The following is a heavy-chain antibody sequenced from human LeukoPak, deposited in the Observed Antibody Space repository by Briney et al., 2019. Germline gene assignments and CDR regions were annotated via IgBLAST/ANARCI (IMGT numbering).Heavy chain of an antibody. J-gene: IGHJ4*02. CDR3: ARDSDYDYGDLNYP. CDR2: IYYSGST. CDR1: GGSISSYY. V-gene: IGHV4-59*12. Sequence: PSETLSLTCTVSGGSISSYYWSWIRQPPGKGLEWIGYIYYSGSTNYNPSLKSRVTIPVGTSKNQFSLKLSSVTAADTAVYYCARDSDYDYGDLNYPWGQGTLVTVSS. D-gene: IGHD4-17*01.